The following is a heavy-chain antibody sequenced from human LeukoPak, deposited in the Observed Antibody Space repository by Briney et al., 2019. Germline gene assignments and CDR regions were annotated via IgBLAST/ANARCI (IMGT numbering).Heavy chain of an antibody. CDR3: AKGVSGYGSGRPFDY. CDR2: ISDSGSST. D-gene: IGHD3-10*01. CDR1: GFTFSSFA. Sequence: PGGPLRFPFPPPGFTFSSFAMIWARQAPGKGRGGVPFISDSGSSTYYADSVKGRFTISRDNSKNTVYLQMNSLRAEDTAVYYCAKGVSGYGSGRPFDYWGQGTLVTVSS. V-gene: IGHV3-23*01. J-gene: IGHJ4*02.